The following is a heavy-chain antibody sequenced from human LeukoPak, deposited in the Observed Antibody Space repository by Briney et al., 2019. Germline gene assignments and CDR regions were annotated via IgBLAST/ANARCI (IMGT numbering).Heavy chain of an antibody. D-gene: IGHD2-15*01. CDR2: IYPGDPDT. V-gene: IGHV5-51*01. CDR3: ARLGSMVVRFFFAD. CDR1: GYSFISYW. Sequence: HGESLQISCKGSGYSFISYWIGWVRQLPGKGLEWMGIIYPGDPDTRYSPSFQGQVAISVDKSISTAYLQWSSLKASDTAIYYCARLGSMVVRFFFADWGQGTLVTVSP. J-gene: IGHJ4*02.